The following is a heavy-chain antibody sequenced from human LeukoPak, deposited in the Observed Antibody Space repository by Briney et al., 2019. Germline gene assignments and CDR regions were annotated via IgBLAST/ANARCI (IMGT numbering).Heavy chain of an antibody. Sequence: GESLKISCKGSGYSFTSYWIGWVRQMPGKGLEWMGIIYPGDSDTRYSPSFQGQVTISADKSISTAYLQWSSLKASDTAMYYCASSIVVVPAAMRLPGAAFDYWGQGTLVTVSS. V-gene: IGHV5-51*01. J-gene: IGHJ4*02. D-gene: IGHD2-2*01. CDR2: IYPGDSDT. CDR1: GYSFTSYW. CDR3: ASSIVVVPAAMRLPGAAFDY.